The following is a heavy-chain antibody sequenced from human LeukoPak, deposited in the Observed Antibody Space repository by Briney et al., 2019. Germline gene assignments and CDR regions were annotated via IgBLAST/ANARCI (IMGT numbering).Heavy chain of an antibody. CDR3: ARDGDSSDYLEDDTFDV. J-gene: IGHJ3*01. Sequence: GASVKVSCKASGYTFTNYAIHWVRQAPGQGLEWMALIGTGTGETKYSQKFQGRLTITRDTSATTAYMELRSLRVEDTAVYYCARDGDSSDYLEDDTFDVWGQGTMVTVSS. CDR1: GYTFTNYA. CDR2: IGTGTGET. V-gene: IGHV1-3*04. D-gene: IGHD3-22*01.